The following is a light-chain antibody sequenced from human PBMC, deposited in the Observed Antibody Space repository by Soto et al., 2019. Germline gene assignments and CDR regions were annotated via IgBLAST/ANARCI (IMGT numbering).Light chain of an antibody. CDR1: SSNIGSNF. CDR2: RNN. J-gene: IGLJ1*01. CDR3: AAWDDSLSGGV. V-gene: IGLV1-47*01. Sequence: QSVLTQSPSASGTPGQRVTISCSGSSSNIGSNFVYWYQQLPGTAPKLLIYRNNRRPSGVPDRFSGSKSGASASLAISGLRSEYEADYYCAAWDDSLSGGVFGPGTKVTVL.